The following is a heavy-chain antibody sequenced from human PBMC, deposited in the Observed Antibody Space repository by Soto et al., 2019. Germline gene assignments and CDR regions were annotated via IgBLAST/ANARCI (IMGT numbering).Heavy chain of an antibody. V-gene: IGHV3-23*01. J-gene: IGHJ6*03. Sequence: EVQLLESGGGFVPPGGSLRLSCAASGFIFSDYAMTWVRQAPGKGLEWVSAISGSGGKTYYADSVKGRFIISRDSSQNMMFLQLSGRRGEETAIYYCVKGMNYYYYYMDVWGNGTTVTVSS. CDR1: GFIFSDYA. CDR3: VKGMNYYYYYMDV. CDR2: ISGSGGKT.